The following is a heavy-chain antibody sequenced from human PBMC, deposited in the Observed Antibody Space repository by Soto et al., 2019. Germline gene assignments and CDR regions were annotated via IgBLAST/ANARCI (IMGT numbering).Heavy chain of an antibody. CDR1: GFGFSSYA. CDR2: ITPSGGTT. J-gene: IGHJ4*02. Sequence: GGSLRLSCAASGFGFSSYAMSWVRQAPGKGLEWVSGITPSGGTTNYGDSVKGRFTISRDNSKKTLYLEANSLRVEDTAIYYCAKDRGGEFRSSRSFDDWDQGTLVTVCS. CDR3: AKDRGGEFRSSRSFDD. V-gene: IGHV3-23*01. D-gene: IGHD3-16*01.